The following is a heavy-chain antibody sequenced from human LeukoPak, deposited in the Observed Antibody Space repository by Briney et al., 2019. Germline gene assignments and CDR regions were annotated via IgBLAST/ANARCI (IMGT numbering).Heavy chain of an antibody. CDR2: LRGNGET. J-gene: IGHJ4*02. Sequence: GGSLRLSCSASGLSFSSFAMSWVRQGPARGLEWVSSLRGNGETFYADSVRGRFTLSSDSFTNTVYLQLNNLRVEDTAIYYCARASWISSSDAVRWGQGALVTVSS. V-gene: IGHV3-23*01. D-gene: IGHD6-25*01. CDR3: ARASWISSSDAVR. CDR1: GLSFSSFA.